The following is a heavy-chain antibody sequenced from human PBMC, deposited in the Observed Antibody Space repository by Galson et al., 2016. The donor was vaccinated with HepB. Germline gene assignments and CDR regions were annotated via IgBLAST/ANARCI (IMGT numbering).Heavy chain of an antibody. CDR1: GDTFSSYA. V-gene: IGHV1-69*13. Sequence: SVKVSCKASGDTFSSYAISWVRQAPGQGLEWMGGIIPIFGTTNYAQKFQGRVTITADESTSTAYMELTSLRSDDTAVYYCAREPGVAAAGHYNGLDVWGQGTTVTVSS. D-gene: IGHD6-13*01. CDR2: IIPIFGTT. CDR3: AREPGVAAAGHYNGLDV. J-gene: IGHJ6*02.